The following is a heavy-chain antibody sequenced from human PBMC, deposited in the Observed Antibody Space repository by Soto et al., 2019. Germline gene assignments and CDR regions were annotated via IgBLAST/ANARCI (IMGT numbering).Heavy chain of an antibody. CDR2: ISGSGDTT. D-gene: IGHD2-2*01. V-gene: IGHV3-23*01. CDR1: GFTFSNFA. J-gene: IGHJ4*02. CDR3: AKGYCSSAICSRGYFDC. Sequence: GGSLRLSCAASGFTFSNFAMTWVRQAPGKGLEWVSGISGSGDTTYNADSMKGRFTISRDNSKNTLHLQMNSLRAEDTAVYYCAKGYCSSAICSRGYFDCWGQGTLVTVSS.